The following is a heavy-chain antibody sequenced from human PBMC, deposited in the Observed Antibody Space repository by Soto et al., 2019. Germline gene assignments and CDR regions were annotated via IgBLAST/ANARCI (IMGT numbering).Heavy chain of an antibody. CDR2: IYYSGST. CDR3: ARRNSSPPRATSHYYYMDV. CDR1: GGSISSYY. J-gene: IGHJ6*03. Sequence: NPSETLSLTCTVSGGSISSYYWSWIRQPPGKGLEWIGYIYYSGSTNYNPSLKSRVTISVDTSKNQFSLKLSSVTAADTAVYYCARRNSSPPRATSHYYYMDVWGKGTTVTVSS. V-gene: IGHV4-59*01. D-gene: IGHD4-17*01.